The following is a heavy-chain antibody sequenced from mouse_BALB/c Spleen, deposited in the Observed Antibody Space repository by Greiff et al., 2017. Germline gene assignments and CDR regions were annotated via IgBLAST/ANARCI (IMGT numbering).Heavy chain of an antibody. Sequence: EVKLVESGGDLVKPGGSLKLSCAASGFTFSSYGMSWVRQTPDKRLEWVATISSGGSYTYYPDSVKGRFTISRDNAKNTLYLQMSSLKSEDTAMYYCARPDYGYWFAYWGQGTLVTVSA. V-gene: IGHV5-6*01. J-gene: IGHJ3*01. CDR1: GFTFSSYG. D-gene: IGHD1-2*01. CDR3: ARPDYGYWFAY. CDR2: ISSGGSYT.